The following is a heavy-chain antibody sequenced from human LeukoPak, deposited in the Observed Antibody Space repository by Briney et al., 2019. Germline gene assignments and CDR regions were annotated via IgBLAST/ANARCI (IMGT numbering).Heavy chain of an antibody. Sequence: GGSLRLSCAASGFTFRTDNMNWVRQAPGKGLEWISYISSSSSTMYYADSVKGRFTISRDNAKSSLYLQMNSLRAEDTAVYYCARVSPNTVTTLQYLDYWGQGTLVTVSS. D-gene: IGHD4-17*01. CDR3: ARVSPNTVTTLQYLDY. CDR1: GFTFRTDN. CDR2: ISSSSSTM. J-gene: IGHJ4*02. V-gene: IGHV3-48*01.